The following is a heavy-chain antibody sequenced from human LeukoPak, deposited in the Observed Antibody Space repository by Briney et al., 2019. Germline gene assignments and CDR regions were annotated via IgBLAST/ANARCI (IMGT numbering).Heavy chain of an antibody. CDR3: ARDPGYSSGWYYIDY. D-gene: IGHD6-19*01. V-gene: IGHV3-53*01. J-gene: IGHJ4*02. CDR1: GFTVSSNY. CDR2: IYSGGST. Sequence: GGSLRLSCAASGFTVSSNYMSWVRQAPGKGLEWVSVIYSGGSTYYADSVKGRFTISRDNSKNTLYLQMNSLRAEDTAVYYCARDPGYSSGWYYIDYWGQGTLVTVSS.